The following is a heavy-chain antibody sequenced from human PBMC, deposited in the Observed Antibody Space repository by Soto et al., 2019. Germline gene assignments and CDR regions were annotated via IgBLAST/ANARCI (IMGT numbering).Heavy chain of an antibody. CDR2: IIPIFGTA. CDR1: GGTFSSYS. V-gene: IGHV1-69*13. D-gene: IGHD3-10*01. CDR3: ARDAMVRGVIMPIYYFDY. J-gene: IGHJ4*02. Sequence: APVKVSCKASGGTFSSYSISWVRQAPGQGLEWMGGIIPIFGTANYAQKFQGRVTITADESTSTAYMELSSLRSEDTAVYYCARDAMVRGVIMPIYYFDYWGQGTLVTVSS.